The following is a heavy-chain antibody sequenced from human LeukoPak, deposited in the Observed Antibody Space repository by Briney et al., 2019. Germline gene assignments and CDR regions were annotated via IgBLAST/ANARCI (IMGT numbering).Heavy chain of an antibody. D-gene: IGHD3-22*01. CDR3: AVDYDSSGYYSVN. V-gene: IGHV1-69*05. Sequence: SVKVSCKASGGTFSSYAISWVRQAPGQGLEWMGGIIPIFGTANYAQKFQGRVTITTDESTSTAYMELSSLRSEDTAVYYCAVDYDSSGYYSVNWGQGTLVTVSS. CDR1: GGTFSSYA. J-gene: IGHJ4*02. CDR2: IIPIFGTA.